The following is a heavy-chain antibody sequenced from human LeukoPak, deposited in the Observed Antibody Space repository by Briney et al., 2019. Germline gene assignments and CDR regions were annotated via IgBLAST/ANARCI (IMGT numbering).Heavy chain of an antibody. CDR1: GFIFSNFA. V-gene: IGHV3-30-3*01. D-gene: IGHD2-21*02. CDR2: ISHEGGNT. J-gene: IGHJ3*01. CDR3: ARDWDPLPTAIGSAAFDL. Sequence: PGGSLRLSCAASGFIFSNFAMHWVRQAPGKGLEWLAVISHEGGNTNYADSVKGRFTVSRDNSKNTLFLQMNILKFQDTSLYYCARDWDPLPTAIGSAAFDLWGQGTLVTVSS.